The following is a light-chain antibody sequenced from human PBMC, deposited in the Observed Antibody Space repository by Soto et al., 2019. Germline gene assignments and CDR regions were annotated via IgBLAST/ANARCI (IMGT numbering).Light chain of an antibody. Sequence: EIVMTQSPATLSLSPGERVTLSCRASESFSSNLAWYQQKPGQAPRLLMYGASTRATGIPARFSGSGSGTEFTLTISSLQSEDFAVYYCQQYNNWPLTFGGGTKVDIK. J-gene: IGKJ4*01. CDR1: ESFSSN. CDR2: GAS. CDR3: QQYNNWPLT. V-gene: IGKV3-15*01.